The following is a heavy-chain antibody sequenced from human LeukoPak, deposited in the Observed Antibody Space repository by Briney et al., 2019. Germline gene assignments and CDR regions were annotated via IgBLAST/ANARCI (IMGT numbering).Heavy chain of an antibody. Sequence: HTGGSLRLSCVASGFTVSSNYMSWVRQAPGKGLDWVSVIYSGGSTYYADSVKGRFSISRDNSKSTLYLQMNSLRVEDTAVYYCAIGFHGDYTGGLDYWGQGTLVTVSS. V-gene: IGHV3-66*01. CDR3: AIGFHGDYTGGLDY. D-gene: IGHD4-17*01. CDR1: GFTVSSNY. J-gene: IGHJ4*02. CDR2: IYSGGST.